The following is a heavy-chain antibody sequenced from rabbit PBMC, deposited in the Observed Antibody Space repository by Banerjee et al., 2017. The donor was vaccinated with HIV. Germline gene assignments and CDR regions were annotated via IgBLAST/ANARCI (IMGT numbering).Heavy chain of an antibody. Sequence: QEQLEESGGDLVKPEGSLTLTCTASGFTISSTDYMCWVRQAPGKGLEWIACIYGGSSGSTYYASWAKGRFTISKTSSTTVTLQMTSLTAADTATYFCARGGVGTTYPYGGMDLWGQGTLVT. V-gene: IGHV1S45*01. CDR2: IYGGSSGST. J-gene: IGHJ6*01. CDR1: GFTISSTDY. CDR3: ARGGVGTTYPYGGMDL. D-gene: IGHD8-1*01.